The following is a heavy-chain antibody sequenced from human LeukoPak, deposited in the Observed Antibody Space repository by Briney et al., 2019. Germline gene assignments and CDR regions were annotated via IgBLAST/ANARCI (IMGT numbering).Heavy chain of an antibody. CDR2: IYHSGRT. J-gene: IGHJ5*02. CDR1: GYSISRGYY. CDR3: ARLEYQLLFNWFDP. D-gene: IGHD2-2*01. V-gene: IGHV4-38-2*01. Sequence: SETLSLTCAVSGYSISRGYYWGWIRQPPGKGLEWSGSIYHSGRTYYNPTLKSRVTISVDTSKHQFSLTLSSVTAADTAVYYGARLEYQLLFNWFDPWGQGTLVTVSS.